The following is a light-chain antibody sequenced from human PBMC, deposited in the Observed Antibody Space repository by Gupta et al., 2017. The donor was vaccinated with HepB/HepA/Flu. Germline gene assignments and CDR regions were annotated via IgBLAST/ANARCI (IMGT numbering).Light chain of an antibody. CDR1: NSIIGSNT. J-gene: IGLJ2*01. V-gene: IGLV1-44*01. CDR2: SNN. Sequence: QSVLTQQPSASGPPGQRVTISCSGSNSIIGSNTVNWYQQFPGTAAKLLIYSNNQRPSGVPECFSCSTSGTAAFLASSRHAAEVEADYYRASWDSSTNGVVFGGGTKLTVL. CDR3: ASWDSSTNGVV.